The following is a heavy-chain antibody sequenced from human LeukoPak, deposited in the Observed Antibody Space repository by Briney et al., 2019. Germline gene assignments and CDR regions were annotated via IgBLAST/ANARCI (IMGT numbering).Heavy chain of an antibody. CDR3: AKEGYYYDSSGYSTYAEYFQH. D-gene: IGHD3-22*01. CDR1: GFTLNSYA. CDR2: ISGSGGST. Sequence: GGSLRLSCAASGFTLNSYAMSWVRQAPGKGLEWVSAISGSGGSTYYADSVKGRFTISRDNSKNTLYLQMNSLRAEDTAVYYCAKEGYYYDSSGYSTYAEYFQHWGQGTLVTVSS. V-gene: IGHV3-23*01. J-gene: IGHJ1*01.